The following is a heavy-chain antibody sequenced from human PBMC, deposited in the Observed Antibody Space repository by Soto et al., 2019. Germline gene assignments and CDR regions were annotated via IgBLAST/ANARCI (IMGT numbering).Heavy chain of an antibody. J-gene: IGHJ4*02. CDR1: GFNISDFS. CDR2: IYGGGNGP. V-gene: IGHV3-23*01. Sequence: GGSKRLSCAATGFNISDFSRSWVSQAPGKGLEWVSRIYGGGNGPHYADSVKGRVTISRDNSKNTLYLQMNSLRAEDTAVYYCAKMEGMDPWAYSFDYWGQGTLVTSPQ. D-gene: IGHD2-2*03. CDR3: AKMEGMDPWAYSFDY.